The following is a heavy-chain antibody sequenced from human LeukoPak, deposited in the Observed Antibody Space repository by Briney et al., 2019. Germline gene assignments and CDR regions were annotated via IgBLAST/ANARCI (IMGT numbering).Heavy chain of an antibody. CDR2: ISYDGSNK. D-gene: IGHD4-17*01. CDR1: GFTFSSYA. V-gene: IGHV3-30-3*01. CDR3: ARVLARPNYGDYGGSGDAFDI. J-gene: IGHJ3*02. Sequence: GGSLRLSCAASGFTFSSYAMHWVRQAPGKGLEWVAVISYDGSNKYYADSVKGRFTISRDNAKNSLYLQMNSLRAEDTAVYYCARVLARPNYGDYGGSGDAFDIWGQGTMVTVSS.